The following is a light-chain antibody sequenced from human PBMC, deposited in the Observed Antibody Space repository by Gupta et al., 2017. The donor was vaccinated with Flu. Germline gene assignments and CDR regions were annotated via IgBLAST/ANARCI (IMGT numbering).Light chain of an antibody. Sequence: PSSLAASVGDRVTITCRASQSISSYLNWYQQKPGKAPKLLIYAASSLQSGVPSRFSGSGSGTDFTLTISSLQPEDFATYYCQQSYSTPRTFGQGTKVEIK. V-gene: IGKV1-39*01. CDR2: AAS. CDR3: QQSYSTPRT. CDR1: QSISSY. J-gene: IGKJ1*01.